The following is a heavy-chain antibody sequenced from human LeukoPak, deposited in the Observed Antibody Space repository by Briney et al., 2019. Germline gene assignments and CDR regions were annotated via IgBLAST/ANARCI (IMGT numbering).Heavy chain of an antibody. D-gene: IGHD6-19*01. CDR3: AYGRDSSGWYIQPFDY. Sequence: SETLSLTCTVSGGSISSGGYYWRWIRQHPGKGLEWIGYIYYSGSTYYNPSLKSRVTISVDTSKNQFSLKLSSVTAADTAVYYCAYGRDSSGWYIQPFDYWGQGTLVTVSS. CDR2: IYYSGST. V-gene: IGHV4-31*03. CDR1: GGSISSGGYY. J-gene: IGHJ4*02.